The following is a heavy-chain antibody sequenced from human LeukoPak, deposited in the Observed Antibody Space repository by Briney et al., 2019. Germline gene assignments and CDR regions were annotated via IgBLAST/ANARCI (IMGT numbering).Heavy chain of an antibody. CDR2: ISWNSGNI. CDR1: GFTFDVYA. CDR3: AKASGGWYAPFDY. Sequence: PGGSLRLSCAASGFTFDVYARHWVRQAPGRGLEWVSGISWNSGNIAYADSVKGRFTISRDNAKNSLYLQMNSLRAEDTALYYCAKASGGWYAPFDYWGQGTLVTVSS. D-gene: IGHD6-19*01. J-gene: IGHJ4*02. V-gene: IGHV3-9*01.